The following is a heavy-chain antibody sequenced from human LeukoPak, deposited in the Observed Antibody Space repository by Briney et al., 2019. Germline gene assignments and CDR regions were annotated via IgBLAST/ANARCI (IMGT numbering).Heavy chain of an antibody. J-gene: IGHJ6*02. Sequence: GGSLRLSCVSSGFTFGDYWMTWVRQAPGKGLEWVATIKTDGSQKFHVESVEGRLIISRDNAKNSMYLQMNSLRAEDTAVYYCARGHYGMEVWGQGTTVAVTS. V-gene: IGHV3-7*01. CDR1: GFTFGDYW. CDR3: ARGHYGMEV. CDR2: IKTDGSQK.